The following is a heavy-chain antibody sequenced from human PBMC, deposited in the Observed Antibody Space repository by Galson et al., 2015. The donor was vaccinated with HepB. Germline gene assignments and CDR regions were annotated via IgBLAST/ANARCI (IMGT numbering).Heavy chain of an antibody. Sequence: SVKVSCKASGYTFTSYGISWVRQAPGQGLEWMGWISAYNGNTNYAQKLQGRVTMTTDTSTSTAYMELRSLRSDDTAVYYCAGDTVYYYYYMDVWGKGTTVTVSS. D-gene: IGHD4-11*01. CDR2: ISAYNGNT. CDR1: GYTFTSYG. J-gene: IGHJ6*03. V-gene: IGHV1-18*01. CDR3: AGDTVYYYYYMDV.